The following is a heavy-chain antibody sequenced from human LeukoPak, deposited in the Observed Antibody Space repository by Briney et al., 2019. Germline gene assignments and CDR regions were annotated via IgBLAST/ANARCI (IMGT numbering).Heavy chain of an antibody. V-gene: IGHV3-23*01. J-gene: IGHJ4*02. Sequence: GGSLRLSCAASGFSFSSYGMSWVRQASGKGLEWVSAISGSGGSTYYADSVKGRFTISRDNSKNTLYLQMNSLRAEDTAVYYCAKSGFSGSYDFFDYWGQGTLVTVSP. CDR1: GFSFSSYG. CDR2: ISGSGGST. D-gene: IGHD3-10*01. CDR3: AKSGFSGSYDFFDY.